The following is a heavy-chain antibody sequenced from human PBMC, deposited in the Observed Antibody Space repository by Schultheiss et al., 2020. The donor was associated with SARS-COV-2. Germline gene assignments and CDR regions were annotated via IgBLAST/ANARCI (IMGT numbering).Heavy chain of an antibody. D-gene: IGHD3-3*01. CDR1: GFTFSSYA. CDR3: AISYYDFWSGSLDY. J-gene: IGHJ4*02. V-gene: IGHV3-64*04. CDR2: ISSNGGST. Sequence: GGSLRLSCSASGFTFSSYAMHWVRQAPGKGLEYVSAISSNGGSTYYADSVKGRFTISRDNSKNTLYLQMNSLRAEDTAVYYCAISYYDFWSGSLDYWGQGTLVTVSS.